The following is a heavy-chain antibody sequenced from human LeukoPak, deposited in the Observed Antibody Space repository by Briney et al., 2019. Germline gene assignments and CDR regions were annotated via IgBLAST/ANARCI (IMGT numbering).Heavy chain of an antibody. CDR2: LIGSSGST. D-gene: IGHD5-12*01. J-gene: IGHJ4*02. CDR1: AFTSTNYA. V-gene: IGHV3-23*01. CDR3: AKGAYDYIEMGYFDS. Sequence: GGSLRLSCAASAFTSTNYAMNWVRQAPGKGLEWVSILIGSSGSTDYADSVKGRFTISRDTSKNTLFLQMNSLRAEDTAIYYCAKGAYDYIEMGYFDSWGQGTLVTVSS.